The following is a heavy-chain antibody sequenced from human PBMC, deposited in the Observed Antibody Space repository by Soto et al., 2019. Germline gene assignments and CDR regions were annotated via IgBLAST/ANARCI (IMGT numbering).Heavy chain of an antibody. V-gene: IGHV1-18*01. Sequence: QVQLVQSGAEVKKPGASVKVSCEASGYTYTSYGIGRVRQATGQGLEWMGWISAYNGNTNYAQKLQGRVTMTTDTSKSSAYMELRSLRSDDTAVYYCAREGYCISTSCRHYDYYGMDVWGQGTTVTVSS. CDR3: AREGYCISTSCRHYDYYGMDV. CDR2: ISAYNGNT. D-gene: IGHD2-2*01. J-gene: IGHJ6*02. CDR1: GYTYTSYG.